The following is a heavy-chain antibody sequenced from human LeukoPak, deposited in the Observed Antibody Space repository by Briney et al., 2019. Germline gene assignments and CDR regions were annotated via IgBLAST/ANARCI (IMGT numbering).Heavy chain of an antibody. V-gene: IGHV4-59*08. D-gene: IGHD2-15*01. CDR2: IYYSGST. Sequence: PSETLSLTCTVSGGSISSYYWSWIRQPPGKGLEWIGYIYYSGSTNYNPSLKSRVTISVDTSKNQFSLKLSSVTAADTAVYYCARLGIFENYYCGMDVWGQGTTVTVSS. CDR1: GGSISSYY. CDR3: ARLGIFENYYCGMDV. J-gene: IGHJ6*02.